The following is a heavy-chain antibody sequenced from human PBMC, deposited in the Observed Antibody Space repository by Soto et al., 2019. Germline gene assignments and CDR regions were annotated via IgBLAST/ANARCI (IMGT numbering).Heavy chain of an antibody. J-gene: IGHJ6*02. CDR3: ARVELYYDILTGYYPYYYYGMDV. Sequence: ETLSLTCTVSGGSVSSGSYYWSWIRQPPGKGLEWIGYIYYSGSTNYNPSLKSRVTISVDTSKNQFSLKLSSVTAADTAVYYCARVELYYDILTGYYPYYYYGMDVWGQGTTVTVSS. V-gene: IGHV4-61*01. CDR2: IYYSGST. D-gene: IGHD3-9*01. CDR1: GGSVSSGSYY.